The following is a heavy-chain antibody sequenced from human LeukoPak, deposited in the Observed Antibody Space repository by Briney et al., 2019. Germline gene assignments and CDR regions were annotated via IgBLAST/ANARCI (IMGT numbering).Heavy chain of an antibody. J-gene: IGHJ4*02. Sequence: GGSLRLSCAASRFTFSDYYMVWIRQAPGKGLEWLSYISRSSDYTEYADYVRGRFTISRDNARNSLYLQMNSLRPDDTAVYYCARDARGGIVTPEYWGQGTLVTVSS. CDR2: ISRSSDYT. CDR1: RFTFSDYY. D-gene: IGHD1-26*01. V-gene: IGHV3-11*05. CDR3: ARDARGGIVTPEY.